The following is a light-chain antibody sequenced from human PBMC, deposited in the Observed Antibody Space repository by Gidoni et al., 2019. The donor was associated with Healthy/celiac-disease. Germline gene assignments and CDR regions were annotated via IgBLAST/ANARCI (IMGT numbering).Light chain of an antibody. V-gene: IGKV3-20*01. CDR1: QSVSSSY. CDR2: GAS. Sequence: EIVLTQSPGTLSLSPGERATLSCRASQSVSSSYLAWYQQKPGQAPRLLIYGASSRATGIPDRFSGSGSGTDFTLTISRLEPEDFAVYYCQQYGSSLLGGXTKVEIK. CDR3: QQYGSSL. J-gene: IGKJ4*01.